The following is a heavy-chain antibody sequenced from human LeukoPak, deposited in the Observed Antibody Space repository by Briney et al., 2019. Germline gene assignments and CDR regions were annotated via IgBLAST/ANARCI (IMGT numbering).Heavy chain of an antibody. CDR2: IYYSGST. J-gene: IGHJ6*03. V-gene: IGHV4-39*07. CDR1: GGSISSSSYY. Sequence: SETLSLTCTVSGGSISSSSYYWGWIRQPPGKGLEWIGSIYYSGSTYYNPSLKSRVTISVDTSKNQFSLKLSSVTAADTAAYYCARDRTYYYYYMDVWGKGTTVTVSS. CDR3: ARDRTYYYYYMDV.